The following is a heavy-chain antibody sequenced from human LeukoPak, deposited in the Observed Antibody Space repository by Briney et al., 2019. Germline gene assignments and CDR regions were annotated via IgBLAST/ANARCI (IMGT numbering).Heavy chain of an antibody. Sequence: TSETLSLTCTVSGGSISSYYWSWIRQPPGKGLEWIGYIYYSGSTNYNPSLKSRVTISVDTSKNQFSLKLSSVTAADTAVYYCAKALFSTMVRGVIIVWGQGTLVTVSS. D-gene: IGHD3-10*01. V-gene: IGHV4-59*01. CDR1: GGSISSYY. CDR3: AKALFSTMVRGVIIV. J-gene: IGHJ4*02. CDR2: IYYSGST.